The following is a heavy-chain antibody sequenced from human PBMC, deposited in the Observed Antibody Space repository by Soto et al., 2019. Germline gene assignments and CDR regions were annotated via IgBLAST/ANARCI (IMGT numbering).Heavy chain of an antibody. J-gene: IGHJ4*02. V-gene: IGHV3-11*01. CDR2: ISSSGSTI. Sequence: GGSLRLSCAASGFTFSDYYMSWIRQAPGKRLEWVSYISSSGSTIYYADSVKGRFTISRDNAKNSLYLQMNSLRAEDTAVYYCAKNPGYYYDSTGYHFDYWGQGTLVTVSS. CDR1: GFTFSDYY. CDR3: AKNPGYYYDSTGYHFDY. D-gene: IGHD3-22*01.